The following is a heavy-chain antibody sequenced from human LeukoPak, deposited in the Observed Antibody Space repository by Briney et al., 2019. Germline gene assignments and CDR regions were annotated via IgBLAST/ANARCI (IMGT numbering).Heavy chain of an antibody. J-gene: IGHJ4*02. CDR3: ARLAVAGTDY. V-gene: IGHV3-21*01. Sequence: GGSLRLSCAASGFTFNNYAMNWVRQAPGKGLEWVSSISSSSSYIYYADSVKGRFTISRDNAKNSLYLQMNSLRAEDTAVYYCARLAVAGTDYWGQGTLVTVSS. D-gene: IGHD6-19*01. CDR2: ISSSSSYI. CDR1: GFTFNNYA.